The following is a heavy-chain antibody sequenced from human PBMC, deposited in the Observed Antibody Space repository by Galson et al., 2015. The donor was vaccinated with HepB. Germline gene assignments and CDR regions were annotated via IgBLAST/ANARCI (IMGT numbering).Heavy chain of an antibody. Sequence: SLRLSCAASGFSFSSYSMNWVRQTPGKGLEWVSYISSSSSYIYYAEYVKGRFTISRDNAKNSLYLQMNSLRDEDTAVYYCATAFNKQFVYWGQGTLVTVSS. J-gene: IGHJ4*02. V-gene: IGHV3-48*02. CDR1: GFSFSSYS. CDR2: ISSSSSYI. D-gene: IGHD1/OR15-1a*01. CDR3: ATAFNKQFVY.